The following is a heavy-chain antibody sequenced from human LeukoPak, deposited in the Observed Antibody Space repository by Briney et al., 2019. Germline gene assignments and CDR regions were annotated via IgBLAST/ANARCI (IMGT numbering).Heavy chain of an antibody. Sequence: GGSLRLSCAASGFSFSTYGMHWVRQAPGKGLEWVAVIWYDGSNKYYADSVKGRLTISRDNSKNTLYLQMNSLRAEDTAVYYCARDLAAAGSEKDYYYYGMDVRGQGTTVTVSS. V-gene: IGHV3-33*01. D-gene: IGHD6-13*01. CDR3: ARDLAAAGSEKDYYYYGMDV. J-gene: IGHJ6*02. CDR1: GFSFSTYG. CDR2: IWYDGSNK.